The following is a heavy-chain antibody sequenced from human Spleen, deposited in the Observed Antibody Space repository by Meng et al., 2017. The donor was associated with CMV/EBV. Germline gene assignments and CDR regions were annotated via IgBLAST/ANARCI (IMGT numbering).Heavy chain of an antibody. CDR1: GFTFDDHG. CDR3: ARLRGPTPSGNAFDI. V-gene: IGHV3-20*04. J-gene: IGHJ3*02. Sequence: GESLKIFCAASGFTFDDHGMSWVRQAPGKGLEWVSGIRWNGETTGYADSVKGRFTISRDNAKNSLYLQMNRLRAEETALYYCARLRGPTPSGNAFDIWGQGTMVTVSS. D-gene: IGHD1-26*01. CDR2: IRWNGETT.